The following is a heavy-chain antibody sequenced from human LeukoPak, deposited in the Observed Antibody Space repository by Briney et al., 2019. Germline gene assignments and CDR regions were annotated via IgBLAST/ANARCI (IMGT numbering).Heavy chain of an antibody. D-gene: IGHD6-19*01. Sequence: PGGSLRLPCAASGFTFSSYSMNWVRQVPGKGLEWVSSISSSSSYIYYADSVKGRFTISRDNAKNSLYLQMNSLRAEDTAVYYCARDSAVAGTYWGQGTLVTVSS. J-gene: IGHJ4*02. CDR2: ISSSSSYI. V-gene: IGHV3-21*01. CDR3: ARDSAVAGTY. CDR1: GFTFSSYS.